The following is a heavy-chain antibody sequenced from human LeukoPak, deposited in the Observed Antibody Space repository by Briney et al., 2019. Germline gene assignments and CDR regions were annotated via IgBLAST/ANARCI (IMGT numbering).Heavy chain of an antibody. Sequence: PGRSLRLSCAASGSTFDDYAMHWVRQAPGKGLEWVSGISWNSGSIGYADSVKGRFTISRDNAKNSLYLQMNSLRAEDMALYYCAKDSEYSSSSGFDYWGQGTLVTVSS. CDR3: AKDSEYSSSSGFDY. J-gene: IGHJ4*02. CDR2: ISWNSGSI. V-gene: IGHV3-9*03. D-gene: IGHD6-6*01. CDR1: GSTFDDYA.